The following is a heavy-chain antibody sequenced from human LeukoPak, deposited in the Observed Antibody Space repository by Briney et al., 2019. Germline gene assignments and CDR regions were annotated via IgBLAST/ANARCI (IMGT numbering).Heavy chain of an antibody. CDR3: ATSRDGGDNWYFDL. D-gene: IGHD2-21*01. J-gene: IGHJ2*01. CDR1: TGSISSYH. Sequence: SETLSLTCSVSTGSISSYHWSWIRQPPGKGLERIGYMYYSGSTTYNPSLQSRVTISVDTSKNQFSLKLSSVTAADTAVYYCATSRDGGDNWYFDLWGRGTLVTVSS. V-gene: IGHV4-59*08. CDR2: MYYSGST.